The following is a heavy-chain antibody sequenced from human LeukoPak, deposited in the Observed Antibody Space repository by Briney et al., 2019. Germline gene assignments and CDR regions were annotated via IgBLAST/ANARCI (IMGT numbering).Heavy chain of an antibody. D-gene: IGHD2-15*01. V-gene: IGHV3-23*01. CDR3: AKDLSPLYCSPGSCQNY. CDR1: GFTFSSFA. J-gene: IGHJ4*02. CDR2: ISGSGGST. Sequence: QPGGSLRLSCAASGFTFSSFAMSWVRQAPGKGLEWVSAISGSGGSTYYADSVKGRFTISRDNSKNTLYLQLNSLRAEDTAIYYCAKDLSPLYCSPGSCQNYWGQGTLVTVSS.